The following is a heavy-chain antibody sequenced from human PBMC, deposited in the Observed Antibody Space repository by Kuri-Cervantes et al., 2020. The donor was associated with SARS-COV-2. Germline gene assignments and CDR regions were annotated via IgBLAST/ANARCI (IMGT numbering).Heavy chain of an antibody. Sequence: LSLTCAASGVTLSSYAMSWVRQAPGKGLECVSAISGSGGSTYYADSVKALFTISRDNSKNTLYLEMNSMRAEDTAVYYCAKDRRWVGAAKYYFDYWGQGTLVTVSS. CDR3: AKDRRWVGAAKYYFDY. CDR1: GVTLSSYA. D-gene: IGHD1-26*01. CDR2: ISGSGGST. V-gene: IGHV3-23*01. J-gene: IGHJ4*02.